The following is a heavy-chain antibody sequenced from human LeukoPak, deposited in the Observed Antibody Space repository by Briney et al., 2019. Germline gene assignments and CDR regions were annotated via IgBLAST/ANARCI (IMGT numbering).Heavy chain of an antibody. CDR2: VFRSGST. CDR1: GGSISSYY. Sequence: PSETLSLTCTVSGGSISSYYWTWVRQPAGKGLEWIGRVFRSGSTYYNPSLKSRVTISIDTSNNQFSLHLRSVTAADTAVYYCARDSNFYDVSHDKAEDFWGQGTLVTVSS. V-gene: IGHV4-4*07. D-gene: IGHD3-22*01. CDR3: ARDSNFYDVSHDKAEDF. J-gene: IGHJ4*02.